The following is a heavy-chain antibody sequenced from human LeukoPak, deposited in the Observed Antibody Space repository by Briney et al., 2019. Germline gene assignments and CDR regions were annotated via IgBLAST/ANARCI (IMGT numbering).Heavy chain of an antibody. Sequence: GGSLRLSCAASGFTISSYDMHWVRQATGKGLEWVSPIGTAGDTYYPGSVKGRFTISRENAKNSLYLQMNSLRAGDTAVYYCARGPSSWSYYYYYGMDVWGQGTTVTVSS. CDR2: IGTAGDT. J-gene: IGHJ6*02. V-gene: IGHV3-13*01. CDR3: ARGPSSWSYYYYYGMDV. D-gene: IGHD6-13*01. CDR1: GFTISSYD.